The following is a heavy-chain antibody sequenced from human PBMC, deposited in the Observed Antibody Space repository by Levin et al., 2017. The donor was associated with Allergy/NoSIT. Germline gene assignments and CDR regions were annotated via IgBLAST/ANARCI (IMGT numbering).Heavy chain of an antibody. CDR2: ISGSGGST. D-gene: IGHD2-15*01. V-gene: IGHV3-23*01. Sequence: GESLKISCAASGFTFSSYAMSWVRQAPGKGLEWVSAISGSGGSTYYADSVKGRFTISRDNSKNTLYLQMNSLRAEDTAVYYCAKGTPRYCSGGSCYSFARFDPWGQGTLVTVSS. CDR3: AKGTPRYCSGGSCYSFARFDP. CDR1: GFTFSSYA. J-gene: IGHJ5*02.